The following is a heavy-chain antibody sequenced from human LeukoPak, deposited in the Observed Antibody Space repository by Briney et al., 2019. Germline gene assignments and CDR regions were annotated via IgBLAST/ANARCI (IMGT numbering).Heavy chain of an antibody. CDR3: VPSNNFYYFDY. CDR1: GYTFTGYY. J-gene: IGHJ4*02. D-gene: IGHD1-1*01. V-gene: IGHV1-2*02. CDR2: INPKSGGT. Sequence: ASVKVSCKTSGYTFTGYYMHWVRQAPGQGLEWMGWINPKSGGTSYPQKFQGRVSMTRDTSISTAYMELSRLRFDDTAVYYCVPSNNFYYFDYWGQGTLVTVSS.